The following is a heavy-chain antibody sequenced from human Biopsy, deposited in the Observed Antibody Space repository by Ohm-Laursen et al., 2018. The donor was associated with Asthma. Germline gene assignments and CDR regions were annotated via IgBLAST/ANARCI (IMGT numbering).Heavy chain of an antibody. V-gene: IGHV4-59*01. CDR1: GGSIGIYY. Sequence: GTLSLTCTVSGGSIGIYYWGWIRQPPGKGREYIGYTHYSGTTNTDPSLTGRVTMSVDTSKNQFSLKVTSVTAADTAVYFCARVRGAFYESSVKNAFDVWGQGTMVTVSS. D-gene: IGHD3-22*01. CDR3: ARVRGAFYESSVKNAFDV. CDR2: THYSGTT. J-gene: IGHJ3*01.